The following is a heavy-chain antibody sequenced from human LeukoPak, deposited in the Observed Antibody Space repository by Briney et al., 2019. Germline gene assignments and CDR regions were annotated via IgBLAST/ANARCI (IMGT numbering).Heavy chain of an antibody. CDR1: GFTFVTYA. V-gene: IGHV3-23*01. Sequence: PGGSLRLSCAASGFTFVTYAMSWVRQAPGKGLEWVGGISISSVDSYYADSVKGRFSIPRDDSKNTLYLQMDRLTDEDTAVYYCAKDRELLFAHCWFDLWGQGTLVTVSS. D-gene: IGHD3-10*01. CDR3: AKDRELLFAHCWFDL. J-gene: IGHJ5*02. CDR2: ISISSVDS.